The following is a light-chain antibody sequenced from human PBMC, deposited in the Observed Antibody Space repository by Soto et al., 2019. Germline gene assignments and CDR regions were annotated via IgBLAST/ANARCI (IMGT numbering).Light chain of an antibody. Sequence: EIVMTQSPATLSVSPGERATLSCRASQSVSSNLAWYQQKPGQAPRLLIYGASTRATGNPARFSGSGSGTEFTLTISSLQSEDFAVYYCQQYNNWPPRRTFGQGTKVDIK. CDR3: QQYNNWPPRRT. CDR2: GAS. V-gene: IGKV3-15*01. J-gene: IGKJ1*01. CDR1: QSVSSN.